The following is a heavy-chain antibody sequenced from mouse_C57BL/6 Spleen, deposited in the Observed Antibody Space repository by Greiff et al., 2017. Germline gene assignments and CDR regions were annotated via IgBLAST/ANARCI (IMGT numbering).Heavy chain of an antibody. CDR3: ARDYGSSLGFAY. CDR1: GYTFTSYW. D-gene: IGHD1-1*01. CDR2: IYPGSGST. Sequence: QVQLQQPGAELVKPGASVKMSCKASGYTFTSYWITWVKQRPGQGLEWIGDIYPGSGSTNYNEKFKSKATLTVDTSSSTAYMQLSSLTSEDSAVYYCARDYGSSLGFAYWGQVTLVTVSA. J-gene: IGHJ3*01. V-gene: IGHV1-55*01.